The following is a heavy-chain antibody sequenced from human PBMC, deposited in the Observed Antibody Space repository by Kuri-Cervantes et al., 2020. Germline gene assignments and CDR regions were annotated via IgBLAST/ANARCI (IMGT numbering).Heavy chain of an antibody. D-gene: IGHD1-7*01. J-gene: IGHJ6*02. V-gene: IGHV1-18*01. CDR1: GFTFTSYG. CDR2: ISAYNGNT. CDR3: ARDGCNWNYDQWGTTFYYYGMDV. Sequence: GESLKISCAASGFTFTSYGISWVRQAPGQGLEWMGWISAYNGNTNYAQKLQGRVTMTTDTSTSTAYMELRSLRSDDTAVYYCARDGCNWNYDQWGTTFYYYGMDVWGQGTTVTVSS.